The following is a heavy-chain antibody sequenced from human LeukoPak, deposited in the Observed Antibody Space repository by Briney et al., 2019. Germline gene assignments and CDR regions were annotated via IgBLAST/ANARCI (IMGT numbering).Heavy chain of an antibody. CDR1: GFTFSSYA. CDR2: ISGSGGST. D-gene: IGHD4-17*01. V-gene: IGHV3-23*01. Sequence: GGSLRLSCAASGFTFSSYAMSWVRQAPGKGLEWVSAISGSGGSTYYADSVKGRFTISRDNSKNTRYLQMNSLRAEDTAVYYCANMFNTVTTSSNYWGQGTLVTVSS. J-gene: IGHJ4*02. CDR3: ANMFNTVTTSSNY.